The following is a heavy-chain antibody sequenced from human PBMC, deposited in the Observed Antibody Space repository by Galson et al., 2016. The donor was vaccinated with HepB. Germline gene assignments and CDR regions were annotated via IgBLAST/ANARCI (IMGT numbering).Heavy chain of an antibody. J-gene: IGHJ6*02. V-gene: IGHV6-1*01. Sequence: CAISGDSVSSNSATWNWIRQSPSRGLEWLGRTYYRSKWYNEYALSVKSRLTTNPDTSKNQFALQLNSVTPEDTAVYYCARDPSYYSGMDVWGQGTAVTVSS. CDR1: GDSVSSNSAT. CDR3: ARDPSYYSGMDV. CDR2: TYYRSKWYN.